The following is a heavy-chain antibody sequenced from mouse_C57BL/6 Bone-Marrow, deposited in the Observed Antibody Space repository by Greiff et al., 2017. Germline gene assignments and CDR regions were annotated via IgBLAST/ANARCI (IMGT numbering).Heavy chain of an antibody. D-gene: IGHD1-1*01. CDR2: ISDGGSYT. CDR1: GFTFSSYA. V-gene: IGHV5-4*01. J-gene: IGHJ2*01. Sequence: EVQVVESGGGLVKPGGSLKLSCAASGFTFSSYAMSWVRQTPEKRLEWVATISDGGSYTYYPDNVKGRFTISRDNAKNNLYLQMSHLKSEDTAMYYCARDRRYYGSREFDYWGQGTTLTVSS. CDR3: ARDRRYYGSREFDY.